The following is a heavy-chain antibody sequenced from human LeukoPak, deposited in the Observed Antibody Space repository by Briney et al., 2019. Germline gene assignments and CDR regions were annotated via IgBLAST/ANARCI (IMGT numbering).Heavy chain of an antibody. Sequence: PSETLSLTCTVSGGSISSSSYYWGWIRQPPGKGLEWIGSIYYSGSTYYNPSLKSRVTISVDTFKNQFSLKLSSVTAADTAVYYCARELGYCSSTSCPFDYWGQGTLVTVSS. J-gene: IGHJ4*02. V-gene: IGHV4-39*07. CDR3: ARELGYCSSTSCPFDY. CDR1: GGSISSSSYY. D-gene: IGHD2-2*01. CDR2: IYYSGST.